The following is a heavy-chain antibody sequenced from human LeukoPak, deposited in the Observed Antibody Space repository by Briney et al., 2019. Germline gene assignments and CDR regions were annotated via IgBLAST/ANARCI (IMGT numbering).Heavy chain of an antibody. Sequence: GSAVKLSCQSSGSTFTGYYMHWVRPAPGQGSEWMGWINTNTGNPTYAQGFTGRCVFSLDTSVSTAYLQISSLKAEDTAVYYCARGTSDILTGYAFDIWGQGTMVTASS. CDR2: INTNTGNP. V-gene: IGHV7-4-1*02. CDR1: GSTFTGYY. CDR3: ARGTSDILTGYAFDI. D-gene: IGHD3-9*01. J-gene: IGHJ3*02.